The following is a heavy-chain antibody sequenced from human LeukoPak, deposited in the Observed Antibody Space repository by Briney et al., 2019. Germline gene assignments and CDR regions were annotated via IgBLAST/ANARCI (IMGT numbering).Heavy chain of an antibody. CDR1: GFTFDDYA. CDR2: ISWNSGSI. J-gene: IGHJ3*02. Sequence: PGGSLRLSCAASGFTFDDYAMHWVRQAPGKGLEWVSGISWNSGSIGYADSVKGRFTTSRDNAKNSLYLQMNSLRAEDTALYYCAKPKLELDAFDIWGQGTMVTVSS. D-gene: IGHD1-7*01. CDR3: AKPKLELDAFDI. V-gene: IGHV3-9*01.